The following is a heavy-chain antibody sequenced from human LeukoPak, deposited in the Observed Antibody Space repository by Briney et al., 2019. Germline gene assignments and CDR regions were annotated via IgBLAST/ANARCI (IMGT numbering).Heavy chain of an antibody. J-gene: IGHJ3*02. CDR3: AKDTPWMAFDI. CDR1: GFILSDNY. CDR2: ISGSGGST. V-gene: IGHV3-23*01. D-gene: IGHD5-12*01. Sequence: PGGSLRLSCVVSGFILSDNYMSWVRQAPGKGLEGVSVISGSGGSTYYADSVKGRFTISRDNSKNTLYLQMNSLRADDTAVYYCAKDTPWMAFDIWGQGTMVTVSS.